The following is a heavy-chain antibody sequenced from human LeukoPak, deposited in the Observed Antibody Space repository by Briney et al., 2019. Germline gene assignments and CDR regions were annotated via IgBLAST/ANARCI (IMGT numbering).Heavy chain of an antibody. CDR1: GGSISNYH. J-gene: IGHJ4*02. D-gene: IGHD6-19*01. CDR2: IHTSGST. CDR3: ARRDISSGRSFDY. Sequence: SETLSLTCTVSGGSISNYHWSWIRQPAGKGLEWISQIHTSGSTDYNPPLKSRVTMSIDTTEDQVSLTIRSVTAADTAFYYCARRDISSGRSFDYWGQGTLVTVSS. V-gene: IGHV4-4*07.